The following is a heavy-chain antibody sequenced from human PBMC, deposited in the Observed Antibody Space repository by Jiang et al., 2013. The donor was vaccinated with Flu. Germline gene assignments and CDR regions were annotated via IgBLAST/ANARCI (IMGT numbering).Heavy chain of an antibody. Sequence: LLKPSETLSLTCAVYGGSFSGYYWSWIRQPPGKGLEWIGEINHSGSTNYNPSLKSRVTISVDTSKNQFSLKLSSVTAADTAVYYCARGRLRRHYYYYGMDVWGQGTTVTVSS. V-gene: IGHV4-34*01. CDR2: INHSGST. J-gene: IGHJ6*02. CDR3: ARGRLRRHYYYYGMDV. CDR1: GGSFSGYY. D-gene: IGHD4-17*01.